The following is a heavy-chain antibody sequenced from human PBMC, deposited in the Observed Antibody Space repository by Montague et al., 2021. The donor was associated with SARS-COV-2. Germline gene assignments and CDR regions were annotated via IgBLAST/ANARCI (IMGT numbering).Heavy chain of an antibody. Sequence: SLRLSCAASGFTFSSYAMHWVRQAPGKGLEWVAVISYDGSNKYYADSVKGRSTISRDNSKNTLYLQMNSLRAEDTAVYYCARDLFRLSPLDYYYGMDVWGQGTTVTVSS. CDR2: ISYDGSNK. CDR1: GFTFSSYA. J-gene: IGHJ6*02. V-gene: IGHV3-30-3*01. CDR3: ARDLFRLSPLDYYYGMDV. D-gene: IGHD3-16*02.